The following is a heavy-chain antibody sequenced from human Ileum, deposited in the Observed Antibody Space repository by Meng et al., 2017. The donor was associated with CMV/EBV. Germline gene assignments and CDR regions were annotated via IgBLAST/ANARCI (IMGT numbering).Heavy chain of an antibody. CDR3: ARTTRARTSYDDTFDY. D-gene: IGHD3-22*01. CDR1: GFALTRGVG. V-gene: IGHV2-5*02. CDR2: VFWDDDK. Sequence: QITLKESGPTVVKPTQTLMLTCTFSGFALTRGVGVGWIRQPPGKALEWLAAVFWDDDKHYSPSLKSRLSIIKDTSNNQVFLTMTNVDPVDTASYYCARTTRARTSYDDTFDYWGQGTLVTVSS. J-gene: IGHJ4*02.